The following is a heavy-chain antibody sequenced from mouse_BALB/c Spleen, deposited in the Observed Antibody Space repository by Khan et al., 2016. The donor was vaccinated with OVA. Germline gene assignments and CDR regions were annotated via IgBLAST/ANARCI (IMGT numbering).Heavy chain of an antibody. CDR1: GYTFTNYG. J-gene: IGHJ1*01. D-gene: IGHD6-1*01. V-gene: IGHV9-3-1*01. Sequence: QIQLVQSGPELKKPGETVKISCKASGYTFTNYGMNWVKQAPGKGLKWMGWINTYTGEPTYADDFKGRFAFSLETSANTAYLQINNLKNEDTATXFCARSASYWFFDVWGAGTTGTVSS. CDR2: INTYTGEP. CDR3: ARSASYWFFDV.